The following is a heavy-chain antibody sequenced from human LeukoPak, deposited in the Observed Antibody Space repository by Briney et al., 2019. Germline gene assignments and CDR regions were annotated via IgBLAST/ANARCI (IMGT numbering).Heavy chain of an antibody. Sequence: PGGSLRLSCAASGFTFTSYSMSWVRQAPGKGLEWVSTIRGSGDNTYYADSVKGRFTISRDNSKNTLYLQMNSLRTEDTALYYCARDTRLGYCRSTSCYASWFDPWGQGTLVTVSS. D-gene: IGHD2-2*01. V-gene: IGHV3-23*01. J-gene: IGHJ5*02. CDR2: IRGSGDNT. CDR1: GFTFTSYS. CDR3: ARDTRLGYCRSTSCYASWFDP.